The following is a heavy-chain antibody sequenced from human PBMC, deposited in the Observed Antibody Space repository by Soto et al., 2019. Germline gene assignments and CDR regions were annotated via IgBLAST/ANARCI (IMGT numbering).Heavy chain of an antibody. D-gene: IGHD1-1*01. CDR1: GYTFTSYG. CDR3: ARATGTTGVRLNYYYGMDV. Sequence: QVQLVQSGAEVKKPGASVKVSCKASGYTFTSYGISWVRQAPGQGLEWMGWISAYNGNTNYTQKLQGRVTMTTDTSTSTAYMELRSLRSDDTAVYYCARATGTTGVRLNYYYGMDVWGQGTTVTVSS. J-gene: IGHJ6*02. V-gene: IGHV1-18*01. CDR2: ISAYNGNT.